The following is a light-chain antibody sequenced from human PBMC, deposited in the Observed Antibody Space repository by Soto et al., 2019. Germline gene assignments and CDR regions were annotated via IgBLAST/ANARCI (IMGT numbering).Light chain of an antibody. J-gene: IGKJ5*01. CDR2: DAS. V-gene: IGKV3-20*01. CDR3: QQYGSSPST. Sequence: EIVLTQSPGTLSLSPGERAALSCRASQTVRNNYLAWYQQKPGQAPRLLIYDASSRATGIPDRFSGGGSGTDFTLTISRLEPEDFATYYCQQYGSSPSTFGQGTRLEIK. CDR1: QTVRNNY.